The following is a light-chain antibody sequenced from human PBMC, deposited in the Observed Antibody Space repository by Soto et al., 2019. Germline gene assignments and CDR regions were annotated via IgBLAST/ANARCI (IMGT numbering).Light chain of an antibody. CDR3: MQAIQAPRT. CDR2: LGS. Sequence: DIVLTQSPLSLPVTPGEPASISCRSSQSLLHSNGNIYLDWYLQKPGQSPQLLIYLGSIRASGGPDSFSGSESGTDYTPKINSGEAEDVGVYYCMQAIQAPRTFGLGTKVEI. V-gene: IGKV2-28*01. J-gene: IGKJ1*01. CDR1: QSLLHSNGNIY.